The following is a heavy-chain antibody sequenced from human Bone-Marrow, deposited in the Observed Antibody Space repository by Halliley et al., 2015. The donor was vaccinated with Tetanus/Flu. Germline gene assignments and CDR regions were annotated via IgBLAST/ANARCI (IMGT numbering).Heavy chain of an antibody. Sequence: LIYPADSITKYGPSVQVRVTISAGKSINTAYLQWSSLKAADTAMYYCARGHGSGWDYGMDVWGQGTTVTVS. CDR2: IYPADSIT. V-gene: IGHV5-51*01. J-gene: IGHJ6*02. D-gene: IGHD6-19*01. CDR3: ARGHGSGWDYGMDV.